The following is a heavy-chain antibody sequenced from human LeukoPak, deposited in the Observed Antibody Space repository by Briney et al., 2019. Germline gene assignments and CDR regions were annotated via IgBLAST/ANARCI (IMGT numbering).Heavy chain of an antibody. CDR1: GYTFTGYY. CDR2: INPNSGGT. J-gene: IGHJ4*02. Sequence: ASVKVSCKASGYTFTGYYMHWVRQAPGQGLEWMGWINPNSGGTNYAQKFQGRVTMTRDTSISTAYMELSRLRSDDTAVYYCARDCSSTSCYDYWGQGALVTVSS. CDR3: ARDCSSTSCYDY. D-gene: IGHD2-2*01. V-gene: IGHV1-2*02.